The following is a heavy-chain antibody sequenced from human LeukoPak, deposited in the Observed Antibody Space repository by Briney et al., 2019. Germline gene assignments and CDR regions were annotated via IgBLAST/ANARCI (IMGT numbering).Heavy chain of an antibody. CDR1: GYTFTSYD. CDR2: MNPNSGNT. CDR3: AREVAGGIVVVVAARRFDY. D-gene: IGHD2-15*01. V-gene: IGHV1-8*02. J-gene: IGHJ4*02. Sequence: ASVKVSCKASGYTFTSYDINWVRQATGQGLEWMGWMNPNSGNTGYAQKFQGRVTMTRNTSISTAYMELSSLRSEDTAVYYCAREVAGGIVVVVAARRFDYWGQGTLVTVSS.